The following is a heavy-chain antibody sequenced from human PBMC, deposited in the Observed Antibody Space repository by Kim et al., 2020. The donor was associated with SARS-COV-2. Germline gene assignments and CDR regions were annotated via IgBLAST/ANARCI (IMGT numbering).Heavy chain of an antibody. Sequence: GGSLRLSCAASGFTFSDYYMTWIRQAPGKGLEWVSYISGSEIYTKYADSVKGRFTISRDNAKNSLYLQMNNLRAEDTAVYYCAKEVSPRGYRHGYDLWGQGLLVTVSS. J-gene: IGHJ4*02. V-gene: IGHV3-11*06. D-gene: IGHD5-18*01. CDR1: GFTFSDYY. CDR3: AKEVSPRGYRHGYDL. CDR2: ISGSEIYT.